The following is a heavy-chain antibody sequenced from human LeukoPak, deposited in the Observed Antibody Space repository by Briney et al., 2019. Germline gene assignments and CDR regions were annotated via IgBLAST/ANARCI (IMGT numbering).Heavy chain of an antibody. CDR1: GFTFSSYG. CDR3: ANTYYYGSGSLDY. J-gene: IGHJ4*02. D-gene: IGHD3-10*01. V-gene: IGHV3-30*18. CDR2: ISYDGSNK. Sequence: GGSLRLSCAASGFTFSSYGMHWVRQAPGKGLEWVALISYDGSNKYNADSVKGRFTISRDNSKNTLYLQMNSLRAEDTAVYYCANTYYYGSGSLDYWGQGTLVTVSS.